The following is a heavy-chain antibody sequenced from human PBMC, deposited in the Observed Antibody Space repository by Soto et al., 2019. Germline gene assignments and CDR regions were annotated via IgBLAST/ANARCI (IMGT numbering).Heavy chain of an antibody. J-gene: IGHJ6*02. CDR1: GYTFTSYD. V-gene: IGHV1-69*13. D-gene: IGHD1-1*01. CDR2: IIPIFGTT. CDR3: ARGTVTGSEYNYYYYAMDV. Sequence: EASVKVSCKASGYTFTSYDIDWVRQAPGQGLEWMGGIIPIFGTTNYAQKLQGRVKLTADESTRTAYMELSTLRTEDTAVYYCARGTVTGSEYNYYYYAMDVWGQGITVTSP.